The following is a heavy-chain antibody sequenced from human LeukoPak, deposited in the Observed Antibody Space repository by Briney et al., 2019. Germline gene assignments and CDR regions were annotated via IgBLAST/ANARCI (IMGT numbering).Heavy chain of an antibody. D-gene: IGHD2-2*01. Sequence: SETLSLTCTVSGGSISSGDYYWSWIRQPPGKGLEGIGYIYYSGSTDYNPSLKSRVTISVDTSKNQFSLKLSPVTAADTAVYYCASTYCSSTSCYRDYYYGMDVWGQGTTVTVSS. J-gene: IGHJ6*02. CDR3: ASTYCSSTSCYRDYYYGMDV. V-gene: IGHV4-30-4*01. CDR1: GGSISSGDYY. CDR2: IYYSGST.